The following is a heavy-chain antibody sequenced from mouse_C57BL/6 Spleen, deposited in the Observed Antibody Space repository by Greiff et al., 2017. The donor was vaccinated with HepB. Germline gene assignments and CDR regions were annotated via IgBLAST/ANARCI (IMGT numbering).Heavy chain of an antibody. CDR2: SRNKANDYTT. J-gene: IGHJ4*01. V-gene: IGHV7-1*01. CDR1: GFTFSDFY. Sequence: EVKLVESGGGLVQSGRSLRLSCATSGFTFSDFYMEWVRQAPGKGLEWIAASRNKANDYTTEYSASVKGRFIVSRDTSQSILYLQMNALRAEDTAIYYCARAITTVVAPYAMDYWGQGTSVTVSS. D-gene: IGHD1-1*01. CDR3: ARAITTVVAPYAMDY.